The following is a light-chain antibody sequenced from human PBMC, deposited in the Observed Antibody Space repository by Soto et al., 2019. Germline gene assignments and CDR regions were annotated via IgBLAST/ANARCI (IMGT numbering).Light chain of an antibody. CDR2: EDN. J-gene: IGLJ2*01. CDR3: QSYDGSNHKV. Sequence: LTQPHSVSESPGKTVTISCTRSSGSIASNYLQWYHQRPGSAPTTVIYEDNQRPSGVPDRFSGSIDSSSNSASLTISGLKTEDEADYYCQSYDGSNHKVFGGGTKVTVL. V-gene: IGLV6-57*04. CDR1: SGSIASNY.